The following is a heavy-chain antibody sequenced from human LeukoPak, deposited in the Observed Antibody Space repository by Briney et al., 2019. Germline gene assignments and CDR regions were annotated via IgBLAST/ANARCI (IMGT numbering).Heavy chain of an antibody. CDR2: IYYSGST. J-gene: IGHJ4*02. CDR1: GGSISSYY. Sequence: PSETLSLTCTVSGGSISSYYWSWVRQPPGKGLEWIGYIYYSGSTNYNPSLKSRVTISVDTSKNQFSLKLSSVTAADPAVYYCAREVPDILTGFDYWGQGTLVTVSS. V-gene: IGHV4-59*01. CDR3: AREVPDILTGFDY. D-gene: IGHD3-9*01.